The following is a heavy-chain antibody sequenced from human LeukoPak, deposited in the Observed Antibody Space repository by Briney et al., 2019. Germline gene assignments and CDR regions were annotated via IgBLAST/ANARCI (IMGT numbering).Heavy chain of an antibody. CDR3: ARVTGYMVEDYFDS. V-gene: IGHV4-4*07. CDR2: LYNSGST. D-gene: IGHD6-13*01. J-gene: IGHJ4*02. CDR1: GGSMSTNY. Sequence: SETLSLTCTVSGGSMSTNYWSWIRQPAGKGLEWIGRLYNSGSTNYNPSLKSRVTISVDTSKNQFSLRLRSVTAADTAVYYCARVTGYMVEDYFDSWGQGTLVTVSS.